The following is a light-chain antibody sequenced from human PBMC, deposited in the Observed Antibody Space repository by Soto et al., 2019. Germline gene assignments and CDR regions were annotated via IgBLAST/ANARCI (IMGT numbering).Light chain of an antibody. V-gene: IGKV1-39*01. CDR1: QSISSY. Sequence: GDRVTITCRASQSISSYLNWYPNKPGKAPKLLIYGVSTLQSVVPERVSGSGSGKDVTLTISSLQTEEGATDDGQERYSMPWTFGLGTKVDIK. J-gene: IGKJ1*01. CDR3: QERYSMPWT. CDR2: GVS.